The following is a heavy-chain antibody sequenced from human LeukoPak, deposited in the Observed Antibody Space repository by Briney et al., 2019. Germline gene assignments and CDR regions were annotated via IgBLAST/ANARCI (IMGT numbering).Heavy chain of an antibody. CDR2: IRKKVNTYST. CDR1: GFTFSYHY. Sequence: GGSLTLSCVVSGFTFSYHYMDWVRQAPGKGLEWGGRIRKKVNTYSTEYAASVKGRFTISRDDSKNSLFLQMNSLKAEDTAMYYCATAGTYTGNYLTGLNWGQGTLVTVSS. V-gene: IGHV3-72*01. J-gene: IGHJ4*02. CDR3: ATAGTYTGNYLTGLN. D-gene: IGHD1-26*01.